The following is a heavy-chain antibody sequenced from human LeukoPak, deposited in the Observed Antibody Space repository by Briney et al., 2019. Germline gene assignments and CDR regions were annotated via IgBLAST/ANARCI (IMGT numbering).Heavy chain of an antibody. CDR1: GGSISSYY. J-gene: IGHJ6*02. D-gene: IGHD2-21*01. CDR2: IYYGGST. V-gene: IGHV4-59*01. CDR3: ARESLREGEDYGMDV. Sequence: SEPLSLTCTVSGGSISSYYWIWLRQPPGKGVEWIGYIYYGGSTNYNPSLKSRVTISVDTSKNQFSLKLSSVTAADTAVYYCARESLREGEDYGMDVWGQGTTVTVSS.